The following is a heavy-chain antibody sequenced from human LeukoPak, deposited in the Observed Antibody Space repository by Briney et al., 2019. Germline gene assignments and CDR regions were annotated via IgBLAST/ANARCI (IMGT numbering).Heavy chain of an antibody. CDR3: ASGLTGYSPFDY. V-gene: IGHV4-4*07. D-gene: IGHD3-9*01. Sequence: SVTLSLTCTVSGGSISSYYWSWIRQPAGKGLEWIGRIYTSGSTNYNPSLKSRVTMSVDTSKNQFSLKLSSVTAADTAVYYCASGLTGYSPFDYWGQGTLVTVSS. CDR2: IYTSGST. CDR1: GGSISSYY. J-gene: IGHJ4*02.